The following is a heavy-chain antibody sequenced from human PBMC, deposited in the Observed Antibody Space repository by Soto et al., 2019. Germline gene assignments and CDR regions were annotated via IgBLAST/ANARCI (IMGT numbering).Heavy chain of an antibody. CDR3: AKDRESSSWYRAAFDI. Sequence: GGSLRLSCAASGFTFSSYAMSWVRQAPGKGLEWVSAISGSGGSTYYADSVKGRFTISRDNSKNTLYLQMNSLRAEDTAVYYCAKDRESSSWYRAAFDIWGQGTMVTVSS. CDR1: GFTFSSYA. J-gene: IGHJ3*02. D-gene: IGHD6-13*01. V-gene: IGHV3-23*01. CDR2: ISGSGGST.